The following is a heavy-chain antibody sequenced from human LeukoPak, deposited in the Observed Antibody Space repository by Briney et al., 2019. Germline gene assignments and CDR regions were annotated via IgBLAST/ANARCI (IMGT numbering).Heavy chain of an antibody. Sequence: SVKVSCXASGGTFSSYAISWVRQAPGQGLEWMGGIIPIFGTANYAQKFQGRVTITTDESTSTAYMELSSLRSEDTAVYYCARDRGAGSSWYGEGYYFDYWGQGTLVTVSS. V-gene: IGHV1-69*05. CDR2: IIPIFGTA. D-gene: IGHD6-13*01. CDR1: GGTFSSYA. J-gene: IGHJ4*02. CDR3: ARDRGAGSSWYGEGYYFDY.